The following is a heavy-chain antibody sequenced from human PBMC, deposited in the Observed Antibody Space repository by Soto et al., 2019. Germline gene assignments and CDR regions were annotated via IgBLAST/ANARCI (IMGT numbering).Heavy chain of an antibody. V-gene: IGHV2-70*11. CDR1: GFSLSTSGMC. CDR3: ARTRLHSSSWYFDY. J-gene: IGHJ4*02. Sequence: SGPTLVKPTQTLTLTCTFSGFSLSTSGMCVSWIRQPPGKALEWLARIDWDDDKYYSTSLKTRLTISKDTSKNQGVLTMTTMDPVDTATSYCARTRLHSSSWYFDYWGQGTLVTVSS. CDR2: IDWDDDK. D-gene: IGHD6-13*01.